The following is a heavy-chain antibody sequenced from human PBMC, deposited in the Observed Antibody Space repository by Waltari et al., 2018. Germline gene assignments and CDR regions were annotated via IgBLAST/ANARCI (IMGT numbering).Heavy chain of an antibody. CDR2: INPNIGGT. Sequence: QVQLVQSGAEVKKPGASVKVSCKASGYTFTGYYMPWVRQAPGQGREWMGRINPNIGGTNYAQKFQGRVTMTRDTSISTAYMELSRLRSDDTAVYYCARDWNDAGGMDVWGQGTTVTVSS. V-gene: IGHV1-2*06. CDR1: GYTFTGYY. D-gene: IGHD1-1*01. J-gene: IGHJ6*02. CDR3: ARDWNDAGGMDV.